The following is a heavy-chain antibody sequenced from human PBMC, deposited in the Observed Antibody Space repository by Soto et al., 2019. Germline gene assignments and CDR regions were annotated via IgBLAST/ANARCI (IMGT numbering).Heavy chain of an antibody. Sequence: EVQLVESGGGLVQPGRSLRLSCAASGFTFDNYGMHWVRQAPGKGLEWVSGISLKSGSIAYADSVKGRFTISRDNAKNSLYLQMNSLRAEDTALYYCAKDVGRGVVTSSGKYYGMDVWGQGTTVTVSS. CDR3: AKDVGRGVVTSSGKYYGMDV. CDR2: ISLKSGSI. J-gene: IGHJ6*02. D-gene: IGHD2-15*01. CDR1: GFTFDNYG. V-gene: IGHV3-9*01.